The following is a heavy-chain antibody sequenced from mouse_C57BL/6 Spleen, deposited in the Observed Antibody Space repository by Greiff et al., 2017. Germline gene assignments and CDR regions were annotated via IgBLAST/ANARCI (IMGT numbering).Heavy chain of an antibody. CDR3: ARSGSSGYRYFDY. Sequence: QVQLQQSGAELAKPGASVKLSCKASGYTFTSYWMHWVKQRPGQGLEWIGYINPSSGYTKYTQKLKDKATLTADKSSSTAYMQLSSLTYEDSAVYYCARSGSSGYRYFDYWGQGTTLTVSA. V-gene: IGHV1-7*01. D-gene: IGHD3-2*02. CDR1: GYTFTSYW. J-gene: IGHJ2*01. CDR2: INPSSGYT.